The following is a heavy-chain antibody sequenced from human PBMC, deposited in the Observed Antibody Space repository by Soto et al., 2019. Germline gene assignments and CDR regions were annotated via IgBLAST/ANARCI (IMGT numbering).Heavy chain of an antibody. CDR1: GGSISSSSYY. J-gene: IGHJ4*02. Sequence: QLQLQESGPGLVKPSETLSLTCTVSGGSISSSSYYWGWIRQPPGKGLKWIGSIYYSGSTYYNPSLKSRVTISVDTSKNQFSLKLGSVTAADTAVYYCARSIQGVVGATSQFDYWGQGTLVTVSS. CDR3: ARSIQGVVGATSQFDY. D-gene: IGHD1-26*01. V-gene: IGHV4-39*01. CDR2: IYYSGST.